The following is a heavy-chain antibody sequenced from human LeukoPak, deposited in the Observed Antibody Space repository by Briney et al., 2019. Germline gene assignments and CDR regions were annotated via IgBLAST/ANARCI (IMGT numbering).Heavy chain of an antibody. Sequence: GGSLRLSCVASGFTFSSYSMNWVRQSPGKGLEWVSYISSSSNTIYYADSVKGRFTISRDNANNSLYLQMNSLRAEDTAVYYCARDGSDFWSGYPTTVDYWGQGTPVTVSS. CDR2: ISSSSNTI. CDR3: ARDGSDFWSGYPTTVDY. CDR1: GFTFSSYS. J-gene: IGHJ4*02. V-gene: IGHV3-48*01. D-gene: IGHD3-3*01.